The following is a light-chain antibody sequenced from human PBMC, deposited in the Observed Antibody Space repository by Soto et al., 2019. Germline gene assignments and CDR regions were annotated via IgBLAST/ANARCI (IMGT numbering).Light chain of an antibody. CDR2: AAS. Sequence: DIELTQSPSFLSASVGDRVTITCRASQGISSYFAWYQQKPGNAPKLLLYAASTLQTGVPSRISGSGSGTEFTLTISSLQPEDFATYYCQQLNTYPRTFGQGTKVDIK. CDR1: QGISSY. J-gene: IGKJ1*01. V-gene: IGKV1-9*01. CDR3: QQLNTYPRT.